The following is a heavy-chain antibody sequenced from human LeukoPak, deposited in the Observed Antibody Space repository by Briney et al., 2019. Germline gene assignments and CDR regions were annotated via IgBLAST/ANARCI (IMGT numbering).Heavy chain of an antibody. V-gene: IGHV4-61*02. CDR1: GGSISSGSYY. CDR3: ARDSRYYEGWFDP. J-gene: IGHJ5*02. Sequence: PSETLSLTRTVSGGSISSGSYYWSWIRQPAGKGLEWIGRIYTSGSTNYNPSLKSRVTISVDTSKNQFSLKLSSVTAADTAVYYCARDSRYYEGWFDPWGQGTLVTVSS. D-gene: IGHD3-22*01. CDR2: IYTSGST.